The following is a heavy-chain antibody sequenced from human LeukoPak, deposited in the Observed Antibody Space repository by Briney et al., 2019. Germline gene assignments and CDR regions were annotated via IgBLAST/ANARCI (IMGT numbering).Heavy chain of an antibody. CDR2: IYYSGST. V-gene: IGHV4-30-4*01. D-gene: IGHD4-17*01. CDR1: GGSISSGDYY. J-gene: IGHJ4*02. CDR3: ARVYGDYLLDY. Sequence: SETLSLTCTVSGGSISSGDYYWSWIRQPPGKGLEWIGYIYYSGSTYYNPSLKSRVTISVDTSKNQFSLKLSSVTAAVTAVYYCARVYGDYLLDYWGQGTLVTVSS.